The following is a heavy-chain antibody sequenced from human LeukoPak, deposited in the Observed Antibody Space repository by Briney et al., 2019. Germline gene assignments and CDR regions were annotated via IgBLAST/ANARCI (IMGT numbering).Heavy chain of an antibody. CDR3: ARLRLYGSSSFEY. D-gene: IGHD3-16*01. Sequence: SETLSLTCNASGGTISTYAWTWIRQPPGKGLEWIGRIYSSGSTNSNTSLKSRVTISVDTSTNQFSLKLTSVTDADTAVDYWARLRLYGSSSFEYWGQGGQVTASS. V-gene: IGHV4-4*07. CDR1: GGTISTYA. J-gene: IGHJ4*02. CDR2: IYSSGST.